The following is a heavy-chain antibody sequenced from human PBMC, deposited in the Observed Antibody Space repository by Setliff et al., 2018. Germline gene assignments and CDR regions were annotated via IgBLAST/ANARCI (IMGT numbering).Heavy chain of an antibody. J-gene: IGHJ4*02. CDR2: IDYSGTT. Sequence: SETLSLTCSVSGGSITSHYWSWIRQSPGKGLEWIGYIDYSGTTNYNPSLKSRVTISSDTSKRQFSLRLTPVTAADTAVYYCARLRYYGSGSYLDYWGQGTLVTVSS. CDR3: ARLRYYGSGSYLDY. CDR1: GGSITSHY. D-gene: IGHD3-10*01. V-gene: IGHV4-59*11.